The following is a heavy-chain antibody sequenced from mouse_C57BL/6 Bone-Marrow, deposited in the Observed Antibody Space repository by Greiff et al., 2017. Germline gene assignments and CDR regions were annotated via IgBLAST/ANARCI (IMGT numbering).Heavy chain of an antibody. D-gene: IGHD1-1*01. CDR2: ILPGSGST. CDR3: ARSANYYGSSLVFDY. CDR1: GYTFTGYW. Sequence: QVQLQQSGAELMKPGASVKLSCKATGYTFTGYWIEWVKQRPGHGLEWIGEILPGSGSTNYNEKFKGKATFTADTSSNTAYMQLSSLTTEDSAIYYWARSANYYGSSLVFDYWGQGTTLTVSS. J-gene: IGHJ2*01. V-gene: IGHV1-9*01.